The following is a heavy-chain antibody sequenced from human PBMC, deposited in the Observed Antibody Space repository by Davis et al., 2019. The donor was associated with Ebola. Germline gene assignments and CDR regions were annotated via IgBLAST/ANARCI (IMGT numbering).Heavy chain of an antibody. D-gene: IGHD1-26*01. V-gene: IGHV1-46*01. CDR1: DYTFTSYG. CDR3: ARGNWELLD. CDR2: INPSGGST. Sequence: ASVKVSCKASDYTFTSYGISWVRQAPGQGLEWMGIINPSGGSTSYAQKFQGRVTMTRDTSTSTVYMELSSLRSEDTAVYYCARGNWELLDWGQGTLVTVSS. J-gene: IGHJ4*02.